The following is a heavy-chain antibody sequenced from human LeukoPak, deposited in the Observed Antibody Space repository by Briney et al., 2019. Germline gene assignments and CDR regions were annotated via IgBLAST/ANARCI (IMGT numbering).Heavy chain of an antibody. D-gene: IGHD3-22*01. CDR1: GGSISSYY. V-gene: IGHV4-4*07. Sequence: SETLSLTCTVSGGSISSYYWSWIRQPAGKGLEWIGRIYTSGSTNYNPSLKSRVTMSVDTSKNQFSLKLSSVTAADTAVYYCARVRGETYYYDSSGFDYWGQGTLVTVSS. CDR3: ARVRGETYYYDSSGFDY. CDR2: IYTSGST. J-gene: IGHJ4*02.